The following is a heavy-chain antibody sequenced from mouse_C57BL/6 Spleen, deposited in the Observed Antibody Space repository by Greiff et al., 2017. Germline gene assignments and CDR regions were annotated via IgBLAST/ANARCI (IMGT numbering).Heavy chain of an antibody. V-gene: IGHV1-54*01. CDR3: ARSYGSSYGFAY. CDR1: GYAFTNYL. J-gene: IGHJ3*01. Sequence: VQLQQSGAELVRPGTSVKVSCKASGYAFTNYLIEWVKQRPGQGLEWIGVINPGSGGTNYNEKFKGKATLTADKSSSTAYMQLSSLTSEDSAVYFCARSYGSSYGFAYWGQGTLVTVSA. CDR2: INPGSGGT. D-gene: IGHD1-1*01.